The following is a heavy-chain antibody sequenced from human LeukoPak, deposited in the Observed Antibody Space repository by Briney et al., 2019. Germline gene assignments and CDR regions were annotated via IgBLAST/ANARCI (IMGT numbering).Heavy chain of an antibody. J-gene: IGHJ4*02. CDR3: ARGSSSWSGYYFDY. CDR1: GYTFTGYY. CDR2: INPNSGGT. Sequence: ASVKVSCKASGYTFTGYYMHWVRQAPGQGLEWMGWINPNSGGTNYAQKFQGWVTMTRDTSISTAYMELSRLRSDDTAVYYCARGSSSWSGYYFDYWGQGTLVTVSS. V-gene: IGHV1-2*04. D-gene: IGHD6-13*01.